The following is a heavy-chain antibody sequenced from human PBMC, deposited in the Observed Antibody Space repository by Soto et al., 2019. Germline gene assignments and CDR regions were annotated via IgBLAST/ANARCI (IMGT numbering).Heavy chain of an antibody. CDR2: INAGNGNT. D-gene: IGHD3-10*01. V-gene: IGHV1-3*01. Sequence: QVQLVQSGAEVKKPGASVKVSCKASGYTFTSYAMDWVRQAPGQRLEWMGWINAGNGNTKYSQKFQGSVTITRYTSESTAYRERSSLRSEDTAVYYCARDMGFGLSDYWGQGTLVTVSS. CDR1: GYTFTSYA. J-gene: IGHJ4*02. CDR3: ARDMGFGLSDY.